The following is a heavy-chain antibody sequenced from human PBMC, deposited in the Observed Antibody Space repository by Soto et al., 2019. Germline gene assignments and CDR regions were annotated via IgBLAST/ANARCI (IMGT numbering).Heavy chain of an antibody. Sequence: SETLSLTCTVSGGSISSYYWSWIRQPAGKGLEWIGRIYISGSTNYNPSLKSRVTMSVDTSKNQFSLKLSSVTAADTAVYYCARDLVGIVATDETYGMDVWGQGTTVTVSS. J-gene: IGHJ6*02. CDR3: ARDLVGIVATDETYGMDV. CDR2: IYISGST. CDR1: GGSISSYY. D-gene: IGHD5-12*01. V-gene: IGHV4-4*07.